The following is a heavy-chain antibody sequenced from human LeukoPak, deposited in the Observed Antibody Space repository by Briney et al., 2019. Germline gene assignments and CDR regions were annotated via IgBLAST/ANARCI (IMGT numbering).Heavy chain of an antibody. CDR3: ARGPMGGWLAY. V-gene: IGHV4-34*01. D-gene: IGHD6-19*01. CDR1: GGSFSGYY. J-gene: IGHJ4*02. Sequence: SETLSLTCAVYGGSFSGYYWSWIRQPPGKGLEWIGEINHSGSTNYNPSLKSRVTISVDTSKNQFSLKLSSVTAADTAVYYCARGPMGGWLAYWGQGTLVTVSS. CDR2: INHSGST.